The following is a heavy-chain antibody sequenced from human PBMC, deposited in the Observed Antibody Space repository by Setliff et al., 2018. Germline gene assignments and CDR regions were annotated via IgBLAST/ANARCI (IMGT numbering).Heavy chain of an antibody. V-gene: IGHV4-61*02. CDR3: ARAGYELGQYNWFDP. D-gene: IGHD2-2*01. Sequence: SETLSLTCSVSGDSISSGIYHWSWIRQPAGKGLEWIGRIYVNGGSTTCSPSLKSRVTISVDTSKNQFSLNLSSVTAADTAVYYCARAGYELGQYNWFDPWGQGTLVTVSS. J-gene: IGHJ5*02. CDR2: IYVNGGST. CDR1: GDSISSGIYH.